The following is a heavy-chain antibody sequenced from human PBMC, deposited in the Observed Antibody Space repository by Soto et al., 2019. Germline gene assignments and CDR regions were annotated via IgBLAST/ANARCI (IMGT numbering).Heavy chain of an antibody. V-gene: IGHV4-4*07. CDR2: IYTSGST. D-gene: IGHD3-10*01. CDR3: ARDLRLGYDYYYGMDV. CDR1: GGSISSYY. Sequence: SETLSLTCTVSGGSISSYYWSWIRQPAGKGLEWIGRIYTSGSTNYNPSLKSRVTMSVDTSKNQFSLKLSSVTAADTAVYYCARDLRLGYDYYYGMDVWGQGTTVIVSS. J-gene: IGHJ6*02.